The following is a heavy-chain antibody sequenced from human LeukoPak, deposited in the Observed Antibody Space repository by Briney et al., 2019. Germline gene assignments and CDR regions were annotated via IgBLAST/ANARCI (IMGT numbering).Heavy chain of an antibody. D-gene: IGHD1-1*01. J-gene: IGHJ2*01. CDR3: ARGQHATGWYVDL. V-gene: IGHV1-3*01. CDR1: GYSFSRYA. Sequence: ASVKVSCKASGYSFSRYAMHWVRQAPGQRLEWMGWINAANGNSECTQKFQGRVTITRDTSASTDYIELSSLRFEDTAVYFCARGQHATGWYVDLWGRGTLVTVSP. CDR2: INAANGNS.